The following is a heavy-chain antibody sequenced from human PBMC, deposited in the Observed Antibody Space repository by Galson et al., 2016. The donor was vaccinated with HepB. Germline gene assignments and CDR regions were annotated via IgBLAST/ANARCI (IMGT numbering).Heavy chain of an antibody. J-gene: IGHJ4*02. CDR1: GYTLTELS. CDR3: ATRVGVEMATVWWELLTLDS. V-gene: IGHV1-24*01. CDR2: FDPENPKT. Sequence: SVKVSCKVSGYTLTELSVHWVRQAPGKGLEWMGGFDPENPKTIYAQKFQGRVTMTEDTSTDTAYMELSSLRSEDTAVYYCATRVGVEMATVWWELLTLDSWGQGTLVTVSS. D-gene: IGHD5-24*01.